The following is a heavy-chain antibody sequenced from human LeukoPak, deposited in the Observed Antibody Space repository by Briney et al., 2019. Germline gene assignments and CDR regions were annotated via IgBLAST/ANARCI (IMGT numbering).Heavy chain of an antibody. D-gene: IGHD6-13*01. CDR2: LCSGGST. CDR1: GLTVSSNY. V-gene: IGHV3-53*01. J-gene: IGHJ4*02. CDR3: ARAPRMVHFDY. Sequence: GGSLRLSCAASGLTVSSNYMTWVRQAPGKGLEWVSVLCSGGSTYYADSVKGRFTISRDNSKNTLYLQMNSLRAEDTAVYYCARAPRMVHFDYWGQGTLVTVSS.